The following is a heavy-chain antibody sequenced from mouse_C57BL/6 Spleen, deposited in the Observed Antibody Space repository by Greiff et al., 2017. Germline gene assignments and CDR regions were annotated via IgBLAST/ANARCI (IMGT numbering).Heavy chain of an antibody. CDR3: TRPYYGPNWYFDV. D-gene: IGHD1-1*01. J-gene: IGHJ1*03. V-gene: IGHV1-15*01. Sequence: QVQLQQSGAELVRPGASVTLSCKASGYTFTDYEMHWVKQTPVHGLEWIGAIDPETGGTAYNQKFKGKAILTADKSTSTAYMELRSLTSEDSAVYYCTRPYYGPNWYFDVWGTGTTVTVSS. CDR1: GYTFTDYE. CDR2: IDPETGGT.